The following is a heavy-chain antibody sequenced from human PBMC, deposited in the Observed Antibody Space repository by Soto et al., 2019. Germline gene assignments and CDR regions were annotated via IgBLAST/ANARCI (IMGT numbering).Heavy chain of an antibody. J-gene: IGHJ3*02. Sequence: TSETLSLTCAVYGGSLSGYYWTWIRQPPGKGLEWIGEINHSGSTNYNPSLKSRVTISVDTSKNQFSLKLSSVTAADTAVYYCARGLRGDYGEEDFDIWGQGTVVTVSS. D-gene: IGHD4-17*01. CDR2: INHSGST. CDR1: GGSLSGYY. V-gene: IGHV4-34*01. CDR3: ARGLRGDYGEEDFDI.